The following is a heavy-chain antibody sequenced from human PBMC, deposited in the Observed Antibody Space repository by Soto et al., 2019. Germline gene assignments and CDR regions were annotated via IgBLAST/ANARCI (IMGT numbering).Heavy chain of an antibody. CDR2: ISYDGSNK. CDR1: GFTFSSYG. Sequence: PVGSLRLSCAASGFTFSSYGMHWVRQAPGKGLEWVAVISYDGSNKYYADSVKGRFTISRDNSKNTLYLQMNSLRAEDTAVYYCAKDRSSGYYGPSGYWGQGTLVTVSS. CDR3: AKDRSSGYYGPSGY. V-gene: IGHV3-30*18. D-gene: IGHD3-22*01. J-gene: IGHJ4*02.